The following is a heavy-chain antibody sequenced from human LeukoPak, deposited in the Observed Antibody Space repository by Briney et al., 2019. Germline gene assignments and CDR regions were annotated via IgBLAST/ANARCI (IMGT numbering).Heavy chain of an antibody. Sequence: SETLSLTCAVSGYSICSGYYWGWIRQPPGKGLEWIGSIYHSGSTYYNPSLKSRVTISVDTSKNQFSLKLSSVTAADTAVYYYAGDVVGATRSWEYFQHWGQGTLVTVSS. CDR2: IYHSGST. V-gene: IGHV4-38-2*01. J-gene: IGHJ1*01. CDR1: GYSICSGYY. CDR3: AGDVVGATRSWEYFQH. D-gene: IGHD1-26*01.